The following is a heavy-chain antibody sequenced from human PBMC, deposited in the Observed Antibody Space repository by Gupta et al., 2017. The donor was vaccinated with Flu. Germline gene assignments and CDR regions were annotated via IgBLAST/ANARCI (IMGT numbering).Heavy chain of an antibody. CDR2: FSGRGGGT. CDR3: AKDLYNVLTGYNIYAFDV. CDR1: GFTFSTYA. D-gene: IGHD3-9*01. J-gene: IGHJ3*01. Sequence: EVQLLESGGGLVQPGGSLRLACVTSGFTFSTYAPSWVRQAPGKGLEWVSGFSGRGGGTYYADSVKGRFTISRDNSKNTLYLQMNSLRAEDTAVYYCAKDLYNVLTGYNIYAFDVWGQGTMVTVSS. V-gene: IGHV3-23*01.